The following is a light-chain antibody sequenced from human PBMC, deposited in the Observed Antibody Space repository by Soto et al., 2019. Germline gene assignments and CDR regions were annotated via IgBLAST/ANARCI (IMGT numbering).Light chain of an antibody. V-gene: IGKV3-11*01. CDR2: DAS. CDR1: QSVSSY. Sequence: EIALTQSRATLSLSPGERATLTCRASQSVSSYLAWYQQKPGQAPRLLIYDASNRATGIPARFSGSGSGTDFTLTISSLEPEDFAVYYCQQRSNSFGQGTKLEIK. J-gene: IGKJ2*01. CDR3: QQRSNS.